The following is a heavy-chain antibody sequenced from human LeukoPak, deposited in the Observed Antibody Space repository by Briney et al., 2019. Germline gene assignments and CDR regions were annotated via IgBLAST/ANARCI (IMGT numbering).Heavy chain of an antibody. V-gene: IGHV4-31*03. D-gene: IGHD5-18*01. CDR2: IYYSGTT. J-gene: IGHJ4*02. Sequence: PSQTLSLTCTVSGASISSGGYYWSWIRQHPGKGLEWIGNIYYSGTTYYNPSLKSRVTISVDTSENQFSLKLTSVTAADTAVYYCARDGISYGIDYWGQGTLVTVSS. CDR1: GASISSGGYY. CDR3: ARDGISYGIDY.